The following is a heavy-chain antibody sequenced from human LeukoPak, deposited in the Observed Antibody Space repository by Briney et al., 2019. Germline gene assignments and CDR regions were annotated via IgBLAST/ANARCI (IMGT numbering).Heavy chain of an antibody. D-gene: IGHD6-13*01. Sequence: SETLSLTCTVSGGSISSYYWSWIRQPPGKGLEWIGYIYYSGSTNYNPSLKSRVTISVDTSKNQFSLKLSSVTAADTAAYYCAREFPFSVAAAGFYFDYWGQGTLVTVSS. V-gene: IGHV4-59*01. J-gene: IGHJ4*02. CDR1: GGSISSYY. CDR3: AREFPFSVAAAGFYFDY. CDR2: IYYSGST.